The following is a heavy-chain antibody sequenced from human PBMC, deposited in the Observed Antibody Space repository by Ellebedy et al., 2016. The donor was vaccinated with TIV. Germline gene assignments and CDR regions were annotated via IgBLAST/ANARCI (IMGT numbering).Heavy chain of an antibody. Sequence: SETLSLXXAVYGGSFSGYYWSWIRQPPGKGLEWIASISDRGTTYYNPSLRSRATISLDTSKKQFSLRLNSLTAADTAIYYCARELRWFEEPRYDHWGQGTQVIVSS. J-gene: IGHJ4*02. CDR1: GGSFSGYY. V-gene: IGHV4-34*01. CDR3: ARELRWFEEPRYDH. CDR2: ISDRGTT. D-gene: IGHD3-10*01.